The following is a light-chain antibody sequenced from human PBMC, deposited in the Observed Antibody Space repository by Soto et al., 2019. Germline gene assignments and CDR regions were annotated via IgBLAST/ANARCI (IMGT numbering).Light chain of an antibody. CDR1: QSVSSN. CDR3: QQYNNWPLWT. CDR2: GAS. J-gene: IGKJ1*01. V-gene: IGKV3-15*01. Sequence: EIVMTQSPATLSVSPGERATLSCRASQSVSSNLAWYQQKPGQAPRLLIYGASTRSTGIPARFSVSGSGTEFTLTISSLQSEDLAVYYCQQYNNWPLWTFGQGTKVDI.